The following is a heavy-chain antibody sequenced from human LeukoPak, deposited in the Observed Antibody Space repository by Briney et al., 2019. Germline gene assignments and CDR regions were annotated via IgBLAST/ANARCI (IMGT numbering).Heavy chain of an antibody. Sequence: RAVGSLSCASPGSGFTCSTYGMGWAHTAQRELWGLRSTIACGGGSTYYADSVKGRFTISRDNAKNTLYLQIDSLRAEDTAVYYCAKWARLGLLGATTRGPFDYWGQGTLVTVSS. CDR3: AKWARLGLLGATTRGPFDY. CDR2: IACGGGST. D-gene: IGHD1-26*01. J-gene: IGHJ4*02. CDR1: GFTCSTYG. V-gene: IGHV3-23*01.